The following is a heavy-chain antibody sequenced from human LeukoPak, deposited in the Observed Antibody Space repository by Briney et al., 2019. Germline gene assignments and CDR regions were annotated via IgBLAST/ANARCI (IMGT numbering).Heavy chain of an antibody. D-gene: IGHD6-13*01. CDR1: GFTFSSYS. CDR3: ARSSSEQQLVPGWFDP. Sequence: PGGSLRLSCAASGFTFSSYSMTWVRQAPGKGLEWVSSISSSSSYIYYADSVKGRFTISRDNAKNSLYLQMNSLRAEDSAVYYCARSSSEQQLVPGWFDPWGQGTLVTVSS. J-gene: IGHJ5*02. V-gene: IGHV3-21*01. CDR2: ISSSSSYI.